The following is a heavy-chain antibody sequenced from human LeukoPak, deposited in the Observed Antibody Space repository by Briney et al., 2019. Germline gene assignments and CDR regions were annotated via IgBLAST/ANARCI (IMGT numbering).Heavy chain of an antibody. V-gene: IGHV3-23*01. Sequence: PGGSLRLSCAASGFTFGSYAMSWVRQAPGKGLEWVSYISGRGGSTFYADSVKGRLTISRDNSKNTLFLQMNSLRAEDTAVYYCARGPLIAAAGTWWGQGTLVTVSS. CDR1: GFTFGSYA. J-gene: IGHJ4*02. CDR2: ISGRGGST. CDR3: ARGPLIAAAGTW. D-gene: IGHD6-13*01.